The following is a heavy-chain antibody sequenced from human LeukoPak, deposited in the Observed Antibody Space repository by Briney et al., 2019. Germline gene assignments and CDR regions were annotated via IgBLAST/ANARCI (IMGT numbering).Heavy chain of an antibody. D-gene: IGHD3-10*01. CDR3: ARRGDALDS. CDR1: GFIFSDHY. V-gene: IGHV4-59*08. J-gene: IGHJ4*02. CDR2: IYYSGST. Sequence: GSLRLSCAASGFIFSDHYMDWVRQAPGKGLEWIGYIYYSGSTNYNPSLKSRVTISVDTSKNQFSLKLTSVTATDTAVYYCARRGDALDSWGQGTLVTVSS.